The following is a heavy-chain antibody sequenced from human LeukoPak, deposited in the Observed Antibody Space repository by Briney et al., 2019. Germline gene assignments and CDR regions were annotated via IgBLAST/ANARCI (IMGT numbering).Heavy chain of an antibody. D-gene: IGHD2-21*01. Sequence: SETLSLTCTVSGSSIRSGSYYWSWMRQPAGNGLEWIGRIYTSGSTNYNPSLKSRVTISVDTSKNQFSLKLSSVTAADTAVYYCARDLGTPSYCGGDCQDAFDIWGQGTMVTVSS. CDR2: IYTSGST. V-gene: IGHV4-61*02. J-gene: IGHJ3*02. CDR3: ARDLGTPSYCGGDCQDAFDI. CDR1: GSSIRSGSYY.